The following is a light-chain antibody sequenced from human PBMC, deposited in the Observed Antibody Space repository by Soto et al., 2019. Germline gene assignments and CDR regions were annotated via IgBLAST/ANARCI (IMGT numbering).Light chain of an antibody. CDR3: QQSYSTLWT. CDR1: QSISNY. V-gene: IGKV1-39*01. J-gene: IGKJ1*01. Sequence: DIQMTQSPSSLSASVGDRVTIACRASQSISNYLNWYQQKPGKAPKLLIYAASTLQTGVPSRFSGSGSGTDFTLTISSLQPEDFATCYCQQSYSTLWTFGQGTKVEVK. CDR2: AAS.